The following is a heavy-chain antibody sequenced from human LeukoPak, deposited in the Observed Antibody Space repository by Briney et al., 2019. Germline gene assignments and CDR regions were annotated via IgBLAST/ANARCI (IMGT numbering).Heavy chain of an antibody. Sequence: GEWLKISCKGSGYSFTSYWIGWVRQVPGKGLEWMGIIYPGDSDTRYSPSFQGQVTISADKSISTAYLQWSSLKASDTAMYYCARREDTDSSSWSSYYFDYWGQGTLVTASS. CDR1: GYSFTSYW. J-gene: IGHJ4*02. CDR2: IYPGDSDT. D-gene: IGHD6-13*01. V-gene: IGHV5-51*01. CDR3: ARREDTDSSSWSSYYFDY.